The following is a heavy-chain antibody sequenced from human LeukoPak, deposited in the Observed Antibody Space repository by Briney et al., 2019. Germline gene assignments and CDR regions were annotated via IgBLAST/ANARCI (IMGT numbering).Heavy chain of an antibody. V-gene: IGHV3-23*01. CDR1: GFTFSSYA. CDR3: AKGNSSSWYRDAFDI. D-gene: IGHD6-13*01. CDR2: ISGSGGST. Sequence: GGSLRLSCAASGFTFSSYAMSWVRQAPGKGLEWASAISGSGGSTYYADSVKGRFTISRDNSKNTLYLQMNSLRAEDTAVYYCAKGNSSSWYRDAFDIWGQGTMVTVSS. J-gene: IGHJ3*02.